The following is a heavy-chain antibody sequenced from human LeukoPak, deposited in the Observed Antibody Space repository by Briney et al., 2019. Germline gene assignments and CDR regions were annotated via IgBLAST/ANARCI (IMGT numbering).Heavy chain of an antibody. CDR3: ARLPSNYGSGSYYRDYYYYGMDV. Sequence: SETLSLTCAVYGGSFSGYYWSWIRQPPGKGLEWIGEINHSGSTNYNPSLKSRVTISVDTSKNQFSLKLSSVTAADTAVYYCARLPSNYGSGSYYRDYYYYGMDVWGQGTTVTVSS. CDR1: GGSFSGYY. D-gene: IGHD3-10*01. J-gene: IGHJ6*02. CDR2: INHSGST. V-gene: IGHV4-34*01.